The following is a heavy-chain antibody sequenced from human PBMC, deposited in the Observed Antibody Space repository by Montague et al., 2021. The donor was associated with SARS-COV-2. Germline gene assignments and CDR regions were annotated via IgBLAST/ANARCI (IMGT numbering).Heavy chain of an antibody. J-gene: IGHJ3*02. CDR3: ATEMPAYDVFDI. Sequence: SETRSLTCTVSGGSVTSGDYNWTWIRQPPGKGLEWIGYIYNTGRTNYTPSLKSRVTISMDTSKNQFSLKVDSVSAADTAVYYCATEMPAYDVFDIWGQGTMVTVSS. CDR2: IYNTGRT. CDR1: GGSVTSGDYN. D-gene: IGHD2-2*01. V-gene: IGHV4-61*08.